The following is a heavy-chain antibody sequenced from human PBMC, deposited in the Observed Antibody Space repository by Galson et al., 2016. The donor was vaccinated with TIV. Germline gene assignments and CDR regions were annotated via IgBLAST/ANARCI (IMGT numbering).Heavy chain of an antibody. D-gene: IGHD4-17*01. Sequence: SVKVSCKASGGTFNSYDISWLRQIPGEGFEWMGRINPAVGLTKYAQRFQGRFTITAAYMELSSLRSEDTAVYYCSSASHLVTTVHHYWGQGTLVTVSS. V-gene: IGHV1-69*04. CDR3: SSASHLVTTVHHY. CDR1: GGTFNSYD. J-gene: IGHJ4*02. CDR2: INPAVGLT.